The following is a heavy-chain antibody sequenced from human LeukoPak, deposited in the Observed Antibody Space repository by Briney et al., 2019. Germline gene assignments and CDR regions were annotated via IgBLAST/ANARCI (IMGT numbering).Heavy chain of an antibody. CDR1: GGSFSGYY. CDR3: ARYDSSGYANWFDP. Sequence: SETLSLTCAVYGGSFSGYYWSWIRQPPGKGLEWIGEINHSGSTNYNPSLKSRVTISVDTSKNQFSLKLSSVTAADTAVYYCARYDSSGYANWFDPWGQGTLVTVSS. CDR2: INHSGST. V-gene: IGHV4-34*01. D-gene: IGHD3-22*01. J-gene: IGHJ5*02.